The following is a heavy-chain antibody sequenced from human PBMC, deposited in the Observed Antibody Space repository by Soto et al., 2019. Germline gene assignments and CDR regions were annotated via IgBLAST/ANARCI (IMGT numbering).Heavy chain of an antibody. V-gene: IGHV3-30*18. D-gene: IGHD2-15*01. Sequence: QVQLVESGGGVVQPGRSLRLSCAASGFTFSSYGMHWVRQAPGKGLEWVAVISYDGSNKYYADSVKGRFTISRDNSKNTVYLQMNSLRAEDTAVYYCAKVKCSCGSCYGLPHSFDYWGQGTLVTVSS. J-gene: IGHJ4*02. CDR2: ISYDGSNK. CDR1: GFTFSSYG. CDR3: AKVKCSCGSCYGLPHSFDY.